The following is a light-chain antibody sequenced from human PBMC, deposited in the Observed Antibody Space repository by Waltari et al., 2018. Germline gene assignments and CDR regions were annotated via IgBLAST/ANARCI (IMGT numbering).Light chain of an antibody. V-gene: IGKV3-15*01. CDR1: QSVSSD. CDR2: DAS. Sequence: EIVMTQSPVTLSVSLGARATLSCRASQSVSSDLSWYQQNPGQAPRLLIYDASTRAAGLAARFSASGSGTEFTLTISSLQSEDFAVYYCQQYKYWPPLTFGGGTKVEIK. CDR3: QQYKYWPPLT. J-gene: IGKJ4*01.